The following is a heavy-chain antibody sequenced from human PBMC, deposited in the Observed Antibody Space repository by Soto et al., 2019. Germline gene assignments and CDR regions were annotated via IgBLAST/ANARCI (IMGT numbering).Heavy chain of an antibody. Sequence: VPLVESGGGVVQPGRSLRLSCAASGFTFSSYGMHWVRQAPGKGLEWVAVIWYDGRNTYYADSVKGRFTISRDNSKNTLYLQMNSLRAEDTAVYYCARTAYYYDSSGYYFDCWGQGTLVTVSS. CDR3: ARTAYYYDSSGYYFDC. V-gene: IGHV3-33*01. D-gene: IGHD3-22*01. J-gene: IGHJ4*02. CDR2: IWYDGRNT. CDR1: GFTFSSYG.